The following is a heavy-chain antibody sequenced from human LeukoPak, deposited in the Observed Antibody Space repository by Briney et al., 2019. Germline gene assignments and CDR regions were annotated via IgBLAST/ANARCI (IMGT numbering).Heavy chain of an antibody. CDR3: ARVRIVVVPAAGYFDY. CDR1: GYTFTGYY. CDR2: INPNSGGT. Sequence: ASVRVSCKASGYTFTGYYMHWVRQAPGQGLEWMGWINPNSGGTNYAQKFQGWVTMTRDTSISTAYMELSRLRSDDTAVYYCARVRIVVVPAAGYFDYWGQGTLVTVSS. V-gene: IGHV1-2*04. D-gene: IGHD2-2*01. J-gene: IGHJ4*02.